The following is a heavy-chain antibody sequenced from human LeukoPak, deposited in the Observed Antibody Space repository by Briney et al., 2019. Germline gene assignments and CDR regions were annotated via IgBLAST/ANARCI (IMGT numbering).Heavy chain of an antibody. J-gene: IGHJ3*01. CDR2: IYNSGST. V-gene: IGHV4-59*08. CDR3: ARDDYGVFDAFDV. Sequence: SETLSLTCTVSGGSISSHYWSWIRQPPGKGLEWIGYIYNSGSTNYNPSLKSRVTISLDTSKEQFSLQLTSVTAADTAVYFCARDDYGVFDAFDVWGQGTVVTVSS. CDR1: GGSISSHY. D-gene: IGHD3-16*01.